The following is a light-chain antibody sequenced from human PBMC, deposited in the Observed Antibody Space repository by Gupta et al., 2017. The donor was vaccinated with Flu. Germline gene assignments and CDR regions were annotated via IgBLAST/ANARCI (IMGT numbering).Light chain of an antibody. V-gene: IGLV2-14*01. CDR1: SSDVGRSDS. CDR3: SSYTSSSTFYV. Sequence: QSALTQPASVSGSPGQSITISCTGTSSDVGRSDSVSWYQQHPGKAPKLLIYDVSNRPSGVSGRFSGSKSGTTASLTISGLQAEDETDYYCSSYTSSSTFYVFGTGTKVTVL. J-gene: IGLJ1*01. CDR2: DVS.